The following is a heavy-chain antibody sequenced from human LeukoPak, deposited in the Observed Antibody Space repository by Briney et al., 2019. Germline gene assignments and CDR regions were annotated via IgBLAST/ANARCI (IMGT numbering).Heavy chain of an antibody. CDR2: IYYSGST. J-gene: IGHJ5*02. V-gene: IGHV4-31*02. CDR3: ARDRWFDP. CDR1: TFDDYG. Sequence: TFDDYGMSWIRQHPGKGLEWIGYIYYSGSTYYNPSLKSRVTISLDTSKNQFSLKLTSVTAADTAVYYCARDRWFDPWGLGTLVTVSS.